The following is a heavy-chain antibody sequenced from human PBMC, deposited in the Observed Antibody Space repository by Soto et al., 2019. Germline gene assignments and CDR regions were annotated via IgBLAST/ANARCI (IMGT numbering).Heavy chain of an antibody. D-gene: IGHD6-13*01. V-gene: IGHV4-34*01. J-gene: IGHJ5*02. CDR1: GGSMSGFS. Sequence: PSETLSLTSTVSGGSMSGFSWSWIRRPAGKRLAWIGEINHSGSTNYDPSLKSRVTISVDTSKNQFSLKLSSVTPADTAVYYCARRPRHQAAAGTFLGKGWFDPWGQRTLVTVSS. CDR3: ARRPRHQAAAGTFLGKGWFDP. CDR2: INHSGST.